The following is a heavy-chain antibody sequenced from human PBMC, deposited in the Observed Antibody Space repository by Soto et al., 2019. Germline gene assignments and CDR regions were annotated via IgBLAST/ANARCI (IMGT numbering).Heavy chain of an antibody. CDR2: IYYTGST. D-gene: IGHD6-19*01. J-gene: IGHJ4*02. CDR3: ARGRHWLDY. CDR1: GGSISNYY. Sequence: QVQLQESGPGLVKPSATLSLTCTVSGGSISNYYWSWIRQPPGKGLEWIGYIYYTGSTNYNPSLKSRVTISVDTSENQFSLRLSSVTAADTAIYYCARGRHWLDYWGQGTLVTVSS. V-gene: IGHV4-59*01.